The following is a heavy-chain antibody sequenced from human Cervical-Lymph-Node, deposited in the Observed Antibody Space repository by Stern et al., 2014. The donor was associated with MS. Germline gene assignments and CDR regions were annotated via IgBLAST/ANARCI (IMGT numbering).Heavy chain of an antibody. D-gene: IGHD3-16*01. V-gene: IGHV4-31*02. J-gene: IGHJ4*02. CDR3: ARSDRLWGSFEY. Sequence: QVQLQESGPGLVKPSQTLSLTCIVSGGSISSGRYYWSWIRQHPGKGLEWIGYIHYSGSTYYNPSLKSRVSISVDTSENQFSLKVSSVTAADTALYYCARSDRLWGSFEYWGQGTLVTVSS. CDR1: GGSISSGRYY. CDR2: IHYSGST.